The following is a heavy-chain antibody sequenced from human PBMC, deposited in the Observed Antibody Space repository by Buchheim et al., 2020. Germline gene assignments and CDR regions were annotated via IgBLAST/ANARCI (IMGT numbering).Heavy chain of an antibody. J-gene: IGHJ5*02. CDR3: ARLRVYCSGGSCYSNWFDP. D-gene: IGHD2-15*01. V-gene: IGHV4-30-2*01. CDR1: GGSISSGGYS. Sequence: QLQLQESGSGLVKPSQTLSLTCAVSGGSISSGGYSWSWIRQPPGKGLEWIGYIYHSGSTYYNPSLKSRVTISVDRSKNQFSLKLSSVTAADTAVYYCARLRVYCSGGSCYSNWFDPWGQGTL. CDR2: IYHSGST.